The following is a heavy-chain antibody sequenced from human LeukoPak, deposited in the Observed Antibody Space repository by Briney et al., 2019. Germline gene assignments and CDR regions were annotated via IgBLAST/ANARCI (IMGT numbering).Heavy chain of an antibody. CDR2: INPSCGST. V-gene: IGHV1-46*01. Sequence: ASVKVSCKASGYTFTSYYMHWVRQAPGQGLEWMGIINPSCGSTSYAQKFQGRVTMTRDTSTSTVYMELSSLRSEDTAVYYCARDSARSGYDSDYYYYGMDVWGQGTTVTVSS. J-gene: IGHJ6*02. D-gene: IGHD5-12*01. CDR1: GYTFTSYY. CDR3: ARDSARSGYDSDYYYYGMDV.